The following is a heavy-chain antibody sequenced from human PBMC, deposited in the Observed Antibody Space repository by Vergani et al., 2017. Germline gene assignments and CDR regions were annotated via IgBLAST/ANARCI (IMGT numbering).Heavy chain of an antibody. CDR1: GGTFSSYT. CDR2: IIPILGIA. D-gene: IGHD1-26*01. Sequence: QVQLVQSGAEVKKPGSSVKVSCKASGGTFSSYTISGVRQAPGQGLEWMGRIIPILGIANYAQKFQGRVTITADKSTSTAYMELSSLRSEDTALYYCARDPPGIVGVHWFAPWSQGTLVTVSS. CDR3: ARDPPGIVGVHWFAP. V-gene: IGHV1-69*08. J-gene: IGHJ5*02.